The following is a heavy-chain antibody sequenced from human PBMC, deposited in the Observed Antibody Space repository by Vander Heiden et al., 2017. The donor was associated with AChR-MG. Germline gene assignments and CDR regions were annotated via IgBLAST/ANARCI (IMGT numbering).Heavy chain of an antibody. Sequence: EVQLVESGGGVVRPGGSLRLSCAASGSTFDDYGMSWVRQAPGKGVEWVSGINWNGGSTVYADSVKGRFTISRDNAKNSLYLQMNSLRAEDTALYHCARAVNYYDSSGYLPIDYWGQGTLVTVSS. J-gene: IGHJ4*02. CDR1: GSTFDDYG. CDR3: ARAVNYYDSSGYLPIDY. D-gene: IGHD3-22*01. CDR2: INWNGGST. V-gene: IGHV3-20*01.